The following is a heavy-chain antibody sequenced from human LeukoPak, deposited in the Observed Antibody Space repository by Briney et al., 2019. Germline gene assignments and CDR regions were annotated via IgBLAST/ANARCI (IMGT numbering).Heavy chain of an antibody. CDR3: ARDTDNLVGFDY. CDR2: IYYSGRT. D-gene: IGHD2-15*01. J-gene: IGHJ4*02. CDR1: GGSISSNNYS. Sequence: SEALSLTCTVSGGSISSNNYSWGWIRQPPGKGLEWIGSIYYSGRTYYNPSLKSRVTISVDTSKTQFSLKLSSVTAADTAVYYCARDTDNLVGFDYWGQGTLVTVSS. V-gene: IGHV4-39*07.